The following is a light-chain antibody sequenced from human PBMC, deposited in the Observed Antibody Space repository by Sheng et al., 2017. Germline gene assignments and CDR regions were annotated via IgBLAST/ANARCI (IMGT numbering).Light chain of an antibody. CDR1: QTVASN. CDR2: DAS. V-gene: IGKV3-15*01. CDR3: QQYSDWPDT. Sequence: EVVLTQSPATLSLSPGDRATLSCRASQTVASNLAWYQQKPGQAPRPLIYDASIRATGVPVRFSGSGSGTEFTLTISGLQSEDFAIYYCQQYSDWPDTFGQGTKLEIK. J-gene: IGKJ2*01.